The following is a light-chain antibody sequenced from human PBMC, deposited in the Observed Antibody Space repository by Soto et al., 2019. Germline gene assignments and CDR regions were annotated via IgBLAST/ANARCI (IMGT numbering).Light chain of an antibody. CDR1: QGISSY. CDR3: QQYYSYPQT. J-gene: IGKJ1*01. V-gene: IGKV1-8*01. CDR2: AAS. Sequence: AIRMTQSPSSFSASTGDRVTITCRASQGISSYLAWYQQKPGKAPELLIYAASTLQSGVPSRFSGSGSGTDFSLTISCLQSEDFATYYWQQYYSYPQTFGQGTKVEIK.